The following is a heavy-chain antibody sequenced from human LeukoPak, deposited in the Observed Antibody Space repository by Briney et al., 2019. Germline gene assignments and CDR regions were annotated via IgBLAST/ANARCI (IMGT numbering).Heavy chain of an antibody. CDR1: GGSVSSGSYY. CDR3: ARISTVTTS. Sequence: PSETLSLTCTVSGGSVSSGSYYWSWIRQPPGKGLEWIGYIYYSGSTNYNPSLKSRVTISVDTSKNQFSLKLSSVTAADTAVYYCARISTVTTSWGQGTLVTVSS. D-gene: IGHD4-17*01. J-gene: IGHJ4*02. CDR2: IYYSGST. V-gene: IGHV4-61*01.